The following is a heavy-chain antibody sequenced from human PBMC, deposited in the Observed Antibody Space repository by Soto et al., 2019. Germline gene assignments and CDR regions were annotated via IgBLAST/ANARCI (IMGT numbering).Heavy chain of an antibody. CDR2: INAYNGNT. CDR3: AMVDVYVTPSPQDV. D-gene: IGHD3-16*01. Sequence: GASVKVSCKTSGGTFSSYAISWVRQAPGQGLEWMGWINAYNGNTNYAQNLQGRVTLTTDTSTSTAYMEPRSLRSNDTAVYYCAMVDVYVTPSPQDVWGQGTTVTVSS. CDR1: GGTFSSYA. J-gene: IGHJ6*02. V-gene: IGHV1-18*01.